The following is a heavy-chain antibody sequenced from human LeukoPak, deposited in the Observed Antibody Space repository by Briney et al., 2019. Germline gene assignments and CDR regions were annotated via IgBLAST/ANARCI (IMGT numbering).Heavy chain of an antibody. CDR2: ISSSSSTI. Sequence: GGSLRLSCAASGFTFSNYSMNWVRQAPGKGLEWVSYISSSSSTIYYADSVKGRFTISRDNAKNSLYLLMNSLRDEDTAVYYCAREDGYCSSTSCGQGTLVTVSS. CDR3: AREDGYCSSTS. V-gene: IGHV3-48*02. J-gene: IGHJ4*02. CDR1: GFTFSNYS. D-gene: IGHD2-2*01.